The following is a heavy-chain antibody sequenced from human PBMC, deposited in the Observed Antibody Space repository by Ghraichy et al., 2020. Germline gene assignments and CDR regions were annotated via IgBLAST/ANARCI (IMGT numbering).Heavy chain of an antibody. CDR3: ARGGRFFARLRMDV. CDR2: INHSGNT. Sequence: SETLSLTCAVYSGSLSDDYWSWIRQPPGMGLEWIGEINHSGNTNYNPSLKSCVTISVDSFKNQFSLSLSAVTAADTGVYYCARGGRFFARLRMDVWGQGTTVTVSS. D-gene: IGHD3-10*01. J-gene: IGHJ6*01. V-gene: IGHV4-34*01. CDR1: SGSLSDDY.